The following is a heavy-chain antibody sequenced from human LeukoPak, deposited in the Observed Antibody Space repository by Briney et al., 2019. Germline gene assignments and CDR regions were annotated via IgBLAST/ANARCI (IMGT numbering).Heavy chain of an antibody. J-gene: IGHJ5*02. Sequence: GGSLRLSCAASGFTFNDYYMRWIRQAPGKGLEWLSYINIGGINKHYAGSVKGRFTISRGNAKKSLYFEVNNLRAEDTAVYYCTTDGAGFDTWGQGVLVTVSS. V-gene: IGHV3-11*01. CDR1: GFTFNDYY. CDR3: TTDGAGFDT. CDR2: INIGGINK.